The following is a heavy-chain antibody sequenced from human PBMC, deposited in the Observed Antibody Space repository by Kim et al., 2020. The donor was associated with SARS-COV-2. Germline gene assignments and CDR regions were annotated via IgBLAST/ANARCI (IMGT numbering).Heavy chain of an antibody. Sequence: GESLKISCKGSGYSFTSYWIGWVRQMPGKGLEWMGIIYPGDSDTRYSPSFQGQVTISADKSISTAYLQWSSLKASDTAMYYCARQRLWFGEPKSFYYFDYWGQGTLVTVSS. D-gene: IGHD3-10*01. V-gene: IGHV5-51*01. J-gene: IGHJ4*02. CDR1: GYSFTSYW. CDR2: IYPGDSDT. CDR3: ARQRLWFGEPKSFYYFDY.